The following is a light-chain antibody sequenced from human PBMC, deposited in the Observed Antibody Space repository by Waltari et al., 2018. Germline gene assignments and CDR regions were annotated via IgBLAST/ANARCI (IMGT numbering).Light chain of an antibody. J-gene: IGLJ3*02. CDR2: RSD. CDR3: ASWDDSLNGHWV. Sequence: QSVLTQPPSASGTPGQRVTISCSGSASNIGGNLVNWYQQLPGKAPKLLIYRSDLRPSGVPDRVSGSKSGTSASLAISGLQSEDEADYFCASWDDSLNGHWVFGGGTKVTV. CDR1: ASNIGGNL. V-gene: IGLV1-44*01.